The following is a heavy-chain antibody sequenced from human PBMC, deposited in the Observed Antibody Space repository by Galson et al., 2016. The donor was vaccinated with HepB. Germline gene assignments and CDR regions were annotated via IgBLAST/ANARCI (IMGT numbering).Heavy chain of an antibody. J-gene: IGHJ4*02. V-gene: IGHV3-48*01. CDR3: AKAGPSGIRYQDDWFDY. D-gene: IGHD2-21*01. Sequence: SLRLSCAASGFTFTTHTMNWVRQAPGKGLESISYISTNGATIHYADSVKGRFTVSRDNAKNSLYLQMNGLRAEDTAVYYCAKAGPSGIRYQDDWFDYWGQGTLVTVPS. CDR2: ISTNGATI. CDR1: GFTFTTHT.